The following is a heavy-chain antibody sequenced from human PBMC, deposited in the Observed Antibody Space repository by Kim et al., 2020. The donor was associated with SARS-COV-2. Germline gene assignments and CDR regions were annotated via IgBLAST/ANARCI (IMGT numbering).Heavy chain of an antibody. Sequence: ASVKVSCKASGYTFTSYAMHWVRQAPGQRLEWMGWINAGNGNTKYSQKFQGRVTITRDTSASTAYMELSSLRSEDTAVYYCARDEEEGNGYNVFFDYWGQGTLVTVSS. CDR1: GYTFTSYA. CDR3: ARDEEEGNGYNVFFDY. J-gene: IGHJ4*02. V-gene: IGHV1-3*01. D-gene: IGHD5-12*01. CDR2: INAGNGNT.